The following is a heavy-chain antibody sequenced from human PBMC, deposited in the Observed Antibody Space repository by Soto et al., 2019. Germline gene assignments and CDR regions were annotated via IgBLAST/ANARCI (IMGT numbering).Heavy chain of an antibody. CDR2: IYYSGST. CDR1: GGSISSYY. Sequence: SETLSLTCTVSGGSISSYYWSWIRQPPGKGLEWIGYIYYSGSTNYNPSLKSRVTISVDTSKNQFSLKLSSVTAADTAVYYCARVGVGDSSYYFDYWGQGTLVTVSS. D-gene: IGHD6-6*01. J-gene: IGHJ4*02. CDR3: ARVGVGDSSYYFDY. V-gene: IGHV4-59*01.